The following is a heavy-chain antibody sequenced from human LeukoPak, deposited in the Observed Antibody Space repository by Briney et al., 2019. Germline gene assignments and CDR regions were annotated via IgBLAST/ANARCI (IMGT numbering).Heavy chain of an antibody. D-gene: IGHD3-10*01. CDR3: ARDRWGYYGSGSYYAVWYFDL. Sequence: SGTPSLTCAVSGGSISSSNWWSWVRQPPGKGLEWIGEIYHSGSTNYNPSLKSRVTISVDKSKNQFSLKLSSVTAADTAVYYCARDRWGYYGSGSYYAVWYFDLWGRGTLVTVSS. V-gene: IGHV4-4*02. CDR2: IYHSGST. CDR1: GGSISSSNW. J-gene: IGHJ2*01.